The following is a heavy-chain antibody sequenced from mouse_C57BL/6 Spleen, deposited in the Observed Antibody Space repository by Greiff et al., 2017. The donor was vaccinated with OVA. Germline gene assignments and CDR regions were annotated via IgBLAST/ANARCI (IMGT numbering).Heavy chain of an antibody. Sequence: VQLQQSGTVLARPGASVKMSCKTSGYTFTSYWMHWVKQRPGQGLEWIGAIYPGNSDTSYNQKFKGKAKLTAVTSASTAYMELSSLTNEDSAVYYCTRYYGSRYYAMDYWGQGTSVTVSS. J-gene: IGHJ4*01. CDR1: GYTFTSYW. CDR3: TRYYGSRYYAMDY. CDR2: IYPGNSDT. V-gene: IGHV1-5*01. D-gene: IGHD1-1*01.